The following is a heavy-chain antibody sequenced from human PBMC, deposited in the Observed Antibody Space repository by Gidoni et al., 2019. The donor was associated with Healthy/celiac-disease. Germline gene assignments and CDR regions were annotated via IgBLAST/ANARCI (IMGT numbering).Heavy chain of an antibody. J-gene: IGHJ3*02. Sequence: QVQLVESGGGVVQTWRSLRPSCAASGFTFSGYGMHWVRQAPGQGLGWVAVIWYDGSNKYYADSVKGRFTISRDNSKHTLYLQMNSLRAEDTAVYDCARSMTTDAFDIWGQGTMVTVSS. CDR3: ARSMTTDAFDI. CDR1: GFTFSGYG. CDR2: IWYDGSNK. D-gene: IGHD4-17*01. V-gene: IGHV3-33*01.